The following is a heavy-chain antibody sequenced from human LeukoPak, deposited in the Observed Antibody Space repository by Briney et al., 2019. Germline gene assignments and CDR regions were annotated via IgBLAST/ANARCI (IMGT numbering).Heavy chain of an antibody. CDR2: ISHDGSKK. V-gene: IGHV3-30-3*01. D-gene: IGHD2-2*01. CDR3: ARDQARYCSSTSCSYVLAV. J-gene: IGHJ6*04. CDR1: GFSFTNYA. Sequence: GGSLRLSCAASGFSFTNYAMHWVRQAPGKGLEWVAVISHDGSKKYYADSVKGRSTISRDNSKNTLYLQMNSLRGEDTAVYYCARDQARYCSSTSCSYVLAVWGKGTTVTVSA.